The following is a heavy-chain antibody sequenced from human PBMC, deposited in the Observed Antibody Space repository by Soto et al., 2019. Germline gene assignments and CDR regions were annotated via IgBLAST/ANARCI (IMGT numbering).Heavy chain of an antibody. Sequence: QVQLVQSGAEVKKPGASVKVSCKASGYTFPSYDINWVRQATGQGLEWMGWMNPNSGNTGYAQKFQGRVTMTRNTSISTAYMELSSLRSEDTAVYYCARAVDYDFWSPSGHWGQGTLVTVSS. D-gene: IGHD3-3*01. CDR2: MNPNSGNT. J-gene: IGHJ4*02. CDR1: GYTFPSYD. V-gene: IGHV1-8*01. CDR3: ARAVDYDFWSPSGH.